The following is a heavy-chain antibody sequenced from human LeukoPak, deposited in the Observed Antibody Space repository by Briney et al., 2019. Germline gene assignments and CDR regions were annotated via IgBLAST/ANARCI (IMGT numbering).Heavy chain of an antibody. V-gene: IGHV4-59*08. CDR1: GGSISSYY. D-gene: IGHD2-15*01. CDR2: IYYSGST. J-gene: IGHJ5*02. CDR3: ARQGGGYCSGGSCPPGGWFDP. Sequence: PSETLSLTCTVSGGSISSYYWSWIRQPPGKGLEWIGYIYYSGSTNYNPSLKSRVTISVDTSKNQFSLKLSSVTAADTAVYYCARQGGGYCSGGSCPPGGWFDPWGQGTLVTVSS.